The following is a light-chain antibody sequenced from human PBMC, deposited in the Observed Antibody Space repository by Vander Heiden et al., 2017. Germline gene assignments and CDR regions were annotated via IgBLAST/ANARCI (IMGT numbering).Light chain of an antibody. J-gene: IGLJ3*02. CDR1: SGRIASNY. CDR2: EDN. CDR3: QSEDSSNWV. Sequence: FMLTQPHSVSESPGKTVTISGTRRSGRIASNYVQWYQQRPGRSPTHVIYEDNHSPSGVPDRFSVSIDSSTTSASLTIAGRKTEDDDYYYSQSEDSSNWVFGGGTKLTVL. V-gene: IGLV6-57*01.